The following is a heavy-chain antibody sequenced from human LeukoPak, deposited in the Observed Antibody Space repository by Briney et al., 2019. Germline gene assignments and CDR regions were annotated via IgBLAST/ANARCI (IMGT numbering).Heavy chain of an antibody. V-gene: IGHV1-18*01. CDR3: ARSPYYYDSSRPGFDY. Sequence: GASVKVSCKASGYTFTSYGISWVRQAPGQGLEWMGWISAYNGNTNYAQKLQGRVTMPTDTSTSTAYMELRSLRSDDTAVYYCARSPYYYDSSRPGFDYWGQGTLVTVSS. D-gene: IGHD3-22*01. CDR1: GYTFTSYG. CDR2: ISAYNGNT. J-gene: IGHJ4*02.